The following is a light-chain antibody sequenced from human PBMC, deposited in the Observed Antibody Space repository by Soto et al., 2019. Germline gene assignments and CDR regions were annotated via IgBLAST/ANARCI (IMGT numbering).Light chain of an antibody. J-gene: IGLJ1*01. Sequence: QSVLTQPASVSGSPGQSITISCTGTSSDIGNYNYVSWYQHHPGKAPKLIIYDVSNRPSGVSNRFSASKSGNTASLTISGLQAEDEADYYCRSYTSSATYVFGTGTKVTVL. CDR2: DVS. CDR1: SSDIGNYNY. CDR3: RSYTSSATYV. V-gene: IGLV2-14*03.